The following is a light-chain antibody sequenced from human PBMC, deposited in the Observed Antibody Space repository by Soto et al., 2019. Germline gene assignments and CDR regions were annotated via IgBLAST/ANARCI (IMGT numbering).Light chain of an antibody. CDR3: CSYTSSSTL. J-gene: IGLJ1*01. CDR1: SSDVGSYNY. V-gene: IGLV2-14*01. CDR2: EVS. Sequence: QSVLTQPASVSGSPGQSITISCTGTSSDVGSYNYVSWYQQHPGKAPKLMIYEVSDRPSGISSRFSGSKSGNTASLTISGLQTEDEAYYYCCSYTSSSTLFGTGTKLTVL.